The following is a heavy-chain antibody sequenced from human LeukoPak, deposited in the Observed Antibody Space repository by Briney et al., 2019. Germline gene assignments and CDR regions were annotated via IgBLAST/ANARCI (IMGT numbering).Heavy chain of an antibody. Sequence: PGGSLRLSCAASGFTFSSYSMHWVRQAPGKGLEWIGEINHSGSTNYNPSLKSRVTISVDTSKNQFSLKLSSVTAADTAVYYWARPGGGSRSYNYWGQGTLVTVSS. J-gene: IGHJ4*02. CDR2: INHSGST. V-gene: IGHV4-34*01. D-gene: IGHD3-10*01. CDR3: ARPGGGSRSYNY. CDR1: GFTFSSYS.